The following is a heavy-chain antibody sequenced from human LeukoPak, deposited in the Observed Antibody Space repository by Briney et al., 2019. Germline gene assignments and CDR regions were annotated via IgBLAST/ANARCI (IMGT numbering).Heavy chain of an antibody. Sequence: ASVKVSCKASGYTFTSYGISWVRQAPGQGLEWMGWISAYNGNTNYAQKLQGRVTMTTDTSTSTAYMELRSLRSDDTAVYCCARGSGRDGYNTDAFGIWGQGTMVTVSS. CDR2: ISAYNGNT. V-gene: IGHV1-18*01. CDR3: ARGSGRDGYNTDAFGI. D-gene: IGHD5-24*01. CDR1: GYTFTSYG. J-gene: IGHJ3*02.